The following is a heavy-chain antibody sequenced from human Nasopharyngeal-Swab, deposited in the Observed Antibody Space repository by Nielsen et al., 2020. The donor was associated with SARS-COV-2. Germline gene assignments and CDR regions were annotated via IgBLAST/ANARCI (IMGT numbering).Heavy chain of an antibody. J-gene: IGHJ4*02. CDR2: ISGSGGST. CDR1: GFTFSSYA. D-gene: IGHD6-25*01. Sequence: GESLKISCAAPGFTFSSYAMSWVRQAPGKGLEWVSAISGSGGSTYYADSVKGRFTISRDNSKNTLYLQMNSLRAEDTAVYYCAKDLRKAEDYWGQGTLVTVSS. CDR3: AKDLRKAEDY. V-gene: IGHV3-23*01.